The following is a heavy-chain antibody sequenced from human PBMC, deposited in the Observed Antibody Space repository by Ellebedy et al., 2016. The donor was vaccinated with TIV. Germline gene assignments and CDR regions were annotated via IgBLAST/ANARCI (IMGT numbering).Heavy chain of an antibody. CDR3: ARRGSYGDYAVQTNSWFDS. Sequence: GESLKISCAASGFSFRSYWMSWVRQAPGKGLEWVANIYQDGGVQYYVDSVKGRFTISRDNADNSLFLQMNSLRAEDTAVYYCARRGSYGDYAVQTNSWFDSWGRGTLVTVSS. V-gene: IGHV3-7*01. CDR2: IYQDGGVQ. CDR1: GFSFRSYW. J-gene: IGHJ5*01. D-gene: IGHD4-17*01.